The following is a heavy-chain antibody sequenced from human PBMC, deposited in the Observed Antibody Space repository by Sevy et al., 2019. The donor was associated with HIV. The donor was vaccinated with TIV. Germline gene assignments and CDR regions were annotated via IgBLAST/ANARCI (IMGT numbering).Heavy chain of an antibody. CDR1: GFTFSSYS. Sequence: GGSLRLSCAASGFTFSSYSMNWVRQAPGKGLEWVSSISASGTNIYYADSVKGRSTISRDNTNNSLYLQVNSLRAEDTAVYYCSRLPVLGGFDSWGQGILVTVSS. J-gene: IGHJ5*01. CDR3: SRLPVLGGFDS. CDR2: ISASGTNI. V-gene: IGHV3-21*01.